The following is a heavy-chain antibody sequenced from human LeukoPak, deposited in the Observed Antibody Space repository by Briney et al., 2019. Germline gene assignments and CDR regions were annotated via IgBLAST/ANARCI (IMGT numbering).Heavy chain of an antibody. CDR1: GGSISSGGYS. V-gene: IGHV4-30-2*01. CDR3: ARPLATAGSPWFDH. CDR2: IYHSGST. Sequence: SETLSLTCAVSGGSISSGGYSWSWIRQPPGKGLEWIGYIYHSGSTYYNPSLKSRVTISVDRSKNQFSLKLSSVTAADTAVYYCARPLATAGSPWFDHWGQGTLVTVSS. J-gene: IGHJ5*02. D-gene: IGHD6-13*01.